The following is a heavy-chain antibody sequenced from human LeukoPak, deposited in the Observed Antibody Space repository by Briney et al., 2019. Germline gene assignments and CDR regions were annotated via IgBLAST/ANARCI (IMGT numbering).Heavy chain of an antibody. CDR2: IYTSGTT. V-gene: IGHV4-4*07. CDR3: ARFSSIAAAFDC. J-gene: IGHJ4*02. Sequence: PSETLSLTCTVSGGSISNYYWSWIRQPAGKGLGWIGRIYTSGTTHYNPSLKSRVTMSVDTSKNQFSLNLSSVTAADTAAYYCARFSSIAAAFDCWGLGTLVTVSS. D-gene: IGHD6-13*01. CDR1: GGSISNYY.